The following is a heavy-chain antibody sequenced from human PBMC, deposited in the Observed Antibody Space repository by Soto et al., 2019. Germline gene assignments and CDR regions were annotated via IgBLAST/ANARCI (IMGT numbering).Heavy chain of an antibody. CDR3: ARTTNQLLLPFQVNWFDP. J-gene: IGHJ5*02. CDR1: GYSFTSYW. Sequence: GESLKISCKGSGYSFTSYWIGWVRQMPGKGLEWMGIIYPGDSDTRYSPSFQGQVTISADKSISTAYLQWSSLKASDTAMYYCARTTNQLLLPFQVNWFDPWGQGTLVTVSS. D-gene: IGHD2-2*01. V-gene: IGHV5-51*01. CDR2: IYPGDSDT.